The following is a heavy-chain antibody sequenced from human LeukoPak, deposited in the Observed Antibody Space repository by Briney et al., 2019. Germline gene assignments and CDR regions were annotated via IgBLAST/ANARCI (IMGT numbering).Heavy chain of an antibody. V-gene: IGHV1-2*02. CDR3: ARAPKGVVPAAWFDP. CDR1: GYTFTGYY. Sequence: GASVKVSCKASGYTFTGYYMHWVRQAPGQGLEWMGWINPNSGGTNYAQKFQGRVTMTRDTSISTAYMELSRLRSDDTAVYYCARAPKGVVPAAWFDPWGQGTLVTVSS. J-gene: IGHJ5*02. CDR2: INPNSGGT. D-gene: IGHD2-2*01.